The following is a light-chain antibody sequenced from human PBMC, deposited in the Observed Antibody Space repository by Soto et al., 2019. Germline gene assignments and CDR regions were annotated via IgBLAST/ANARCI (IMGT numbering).Light chain of an antibody. J-gene: IGKJ4*01. CDR1: QSVLYSSNNKNY. V-gene: IGKV4-1*01. Sequence: DIMMAQSPDSLAVSLGERATINCKSSQSVLYSSNNKNYLAWYQQKPGQPPKLLISWASTRESGVPGRFSGSGSETDFTLTISSLQAEDVAIYYCQQYYSIPLTFGGGTKVDIK. CDR2: WAS. CDR3: QQYYSIPLT.